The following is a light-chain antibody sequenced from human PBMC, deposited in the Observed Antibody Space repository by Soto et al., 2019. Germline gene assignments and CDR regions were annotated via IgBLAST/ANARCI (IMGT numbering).Light chain of an antibody. J-gene: IGLJ1*01. CDR2: GDN. CDR1: SSNIGSHP. Sequence: QAVLRHSPSASRTPGHRVTISCSGSSSNIGSHPVNWYQQLPGTAPKLLLYGDNQRPSGVPDRFSASKSGASASLAISGLQSEDEATYYCASWDNSLNGLYVFGAGTKVTVL. V-gene: IGLV1-44*01. CDR3: ASWDNSLNGLYV.